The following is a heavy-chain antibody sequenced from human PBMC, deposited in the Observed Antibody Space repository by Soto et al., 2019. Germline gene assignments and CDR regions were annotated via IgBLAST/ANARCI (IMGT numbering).Heavy chain of an antibody. V-gene: IGHV4-34*01. CDR2: INHSGST. CDR3: ARVYCSSTSCQSDDAFDI. CDR1: GGSFSGYY. D-gene: IGHD2-2*01. Sequence: QVQLQQWGAGLLKPSETLSLTCAVYGGSFSGYYWSWIRQPPGKGLEWIGEINHSGSTNYNPSLKSRVTISVDTSKNQLSLKLSSGTAADTAVYYCARVYCSSTSCQSDDAFDIWGQGTMVTVSS. J-gene: IGHJ3*02.